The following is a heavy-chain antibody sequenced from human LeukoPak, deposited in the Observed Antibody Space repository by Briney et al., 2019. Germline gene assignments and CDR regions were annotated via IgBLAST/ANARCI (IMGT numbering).Heavy chain of an antibody. D-gene: IGHD1-20*01. CDR2: IYHSGST. J-gene: IGHJ3*02. CDR3: ARGVPYNWDYHGAFDI. Sequence: SETLSLTCTVSGYSISSGYYWGWIRQPPGKGLEWIGSIYHSGSTYYNPSLKSRVTISVDTSKNQFSLKLSSVTAADTAVYYCARGVPYNWDYHGAFDIWGQGTMVTVSS. V-gene: IGHV4-38-2*02. CDR1: GYSISSGYY.